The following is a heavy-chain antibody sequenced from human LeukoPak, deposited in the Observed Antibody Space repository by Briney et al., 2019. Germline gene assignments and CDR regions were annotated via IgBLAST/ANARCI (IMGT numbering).Heavy chain of an antibody. D-gene: IGHD3-22*01. V-gene: IGHV1-18*01. J-gene: IGHJ4*02. Sequence: ASVKVSCKASGYTFTNYGIFWVRQAPGQGLGWMGWISAYSGNTNYAQKLQGRATMTTETSTSTAYMELESLRSDDTAVYYCAISQGSYYDTSGYLGGDYWGQGTLVTVSS. CDR3: AISQGSYYDTSGYLGGDY. CDR1: GYTFTNYG. CDR2: ISAYSGNT.